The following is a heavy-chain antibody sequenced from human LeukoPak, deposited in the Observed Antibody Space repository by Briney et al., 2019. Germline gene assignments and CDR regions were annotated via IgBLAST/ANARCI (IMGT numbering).Heavy chain of an antibody. J-gene: IGHJ5*02. Sequence: GGPLRLSCAASGFTFSSYSMNWVRQAPGKGLEWVSYISSSSSTIYYADSVKGRFTISRDNAKNSLYLQMNSLRAEDTAVYYCARDVYGSGKNWFDPWGQGTLVTVSS. D-gene: IGHD3-10*01. CDR1: GFTFSSYS. CDR3: ARDVYGSGKNWFDP. V-gene: IGHV3-48*01. CDR2: ISSSSSTI.